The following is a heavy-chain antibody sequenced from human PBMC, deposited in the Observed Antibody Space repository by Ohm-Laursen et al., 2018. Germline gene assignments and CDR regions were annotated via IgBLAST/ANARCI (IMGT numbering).Heavy chain of an antibody. V-gene: IGHV3-23*01. CDR2: ISGSGGST. CDR1: GFTFSSYE. Sequence: SLRLSCAASGFTFSSYEMNWVRQAPGKGLEWVSAISGSGGSTYYADSVKGRFTISRDNSKNTLYLQMNSLRAEDTAVYYCAKTDSSGYYFYSFYFDLWGRGTLVTVSS. J-gene: IGHJ2*01. CDR3: AKTDSSGYYFYSFYFDL. D-gene: IGHD3-22*01.